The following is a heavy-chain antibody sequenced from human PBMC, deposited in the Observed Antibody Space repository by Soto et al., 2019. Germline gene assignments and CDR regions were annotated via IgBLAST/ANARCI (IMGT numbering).Heavy chain of an antibody. CDR3: AKRPKNVEMATMGDY. Sequence: EVPLLESGGGLVQPGGSLRLSCAASGFTFSSYAMSWVRQAPGKGLEWVSAISGSGGSTYYADSVKGRFTISRDNSKNTLYLQMNSLRAEDTAVYYCAKRPKNVEMATMGDYWGQGTLVTVSS. CDR2: ISGSGGST. V-gene: IGHV3-23*01. CDR1: GFTFSSYA. J-gene: IGHJ4*02. D-gene: IGHD5-12*01.